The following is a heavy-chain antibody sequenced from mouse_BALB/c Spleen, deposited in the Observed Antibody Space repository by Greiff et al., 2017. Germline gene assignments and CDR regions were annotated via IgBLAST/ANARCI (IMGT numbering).Heavy chain of an antibody. J-gene: IGHJ2*01. V-gene: IGHV3-2*02. CDR3: ARWTDGRDY. D-gene: IGHD2-3*01. CDR1: GYSITSDYA. Sequence: EVKLQQSGPGLVKPSQSLSLTCTVTGYSITSDYAWNWIRQFPGNKLEWMGYISYSGSTSYNPSLKSRISITRDTSKNQFFLQLNSVTTEDTATYYCARWTDGRDYWGQGTTLTVSS. CDR2: ISYSGST.